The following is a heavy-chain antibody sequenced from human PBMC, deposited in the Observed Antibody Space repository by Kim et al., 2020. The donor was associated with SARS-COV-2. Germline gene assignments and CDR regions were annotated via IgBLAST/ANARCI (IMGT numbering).Heavy chain of an antibody. J-gene: IGHJ4*02. CDR3: AREEGDSSHLIY. CDR2: IKPDGNQK. D-gene: IGHD3-22*01. CDR1: GFTFSSYW. Sequence: GGSLRLSCAASGFTFSSYWMSWVRQAPGKGLEWVANIKPDGNQKYYVDSVKGRFTISRDNAKNSLFLQMNSLRAEDTAMYYCAREEGDSSHLIYWGQGSLVTVSS. V-gene: IGHV3-7*01.